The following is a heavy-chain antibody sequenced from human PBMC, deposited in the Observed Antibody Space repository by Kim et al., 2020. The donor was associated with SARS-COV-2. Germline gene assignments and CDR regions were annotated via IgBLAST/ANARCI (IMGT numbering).Heavy chain of an antibody. J-gene: IGHJ5*02. V-gene: IGHV3-23*01. CDR1: GFTFSSYA. CDR3: AKGLPVSSWYSNWFDP. D-gene: IGHD6-13*01. CDR2: ISGSGGST. Sequence: GGSLRLSCAASGFTFSSYAMSWVRQAPGKGLEWVSAISGSGGSTYYADSVKGRFTISRDNSKNTLYLQMNSLRAEDTAVYYCAKGLPVSSWYSNWFDPWGQGTLVTVSS.